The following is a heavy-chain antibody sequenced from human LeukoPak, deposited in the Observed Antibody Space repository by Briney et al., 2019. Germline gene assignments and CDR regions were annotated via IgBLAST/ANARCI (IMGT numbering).Heavy chain of an antibody. CDR3: ARVVGGDHYFDY. CDR2: ISSSSSYI. V-gene: IGHV3-21*01. D-gene: IGHD1-26*01. Sequence: GGSLRLSCAASGFTFSSYSMNWVRQAPGKGLEWVSSISSSSSYIYYADSVKGRFTISRDNAKNSLYLQMNSLRAEDTAVYYCARVVGGDHYFDYWGQGTLVTVSS. CDR1: GFTFSSYS. J-gene: IGHJ4*02.